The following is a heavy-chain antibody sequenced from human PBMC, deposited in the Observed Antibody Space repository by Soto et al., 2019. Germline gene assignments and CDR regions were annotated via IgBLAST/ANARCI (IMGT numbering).Heavy chain of an antibody. CDR3: AGRFGELARFDP. D-gene: IGHD3-10*01. CDR2: INHSGST. J-gene: IGHJ5*02. V-gene: IGHV4-34*01. CDR1: GGSFSGYY. Sequence: SETLSLTCAVYGGSFSGYYWSWIRQPPGKGLEWIGEINHSGSTNYNPSLKSRVTISVDTSKNQFSLKLSSVTAADTAVYYCAGRFGELARFDPWGQGTLVTVSS.